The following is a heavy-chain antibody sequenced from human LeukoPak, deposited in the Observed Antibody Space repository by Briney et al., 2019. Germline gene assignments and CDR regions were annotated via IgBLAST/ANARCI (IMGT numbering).Heavy chain of an antibody. D-gene: IGHD2-2*01. J-gene: IGHJ4*02. Sequence: GGSLRLSCAASGFTFSKYWMNWVRQAPGKGLEWVSNMNEYGTEKYYVDSVRGRFTISRDNAENLLFLHMNSLRVEDTAVYRCARVLYGSRVNVIDSWGPGILVTVSS. V-gene: IGHV3-7*01. CDR2: MNEYGTEK. CDR3: ARVLYGSRVNVIDS. CDR1: GFTFSKYW.